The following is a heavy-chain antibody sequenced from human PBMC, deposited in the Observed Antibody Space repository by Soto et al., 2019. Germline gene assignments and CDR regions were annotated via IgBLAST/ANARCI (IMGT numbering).Heavy chain of an antibody. D-gene: IGHD2-21*01. Sequence: QVQLHQWGAGLLKPSETLSLTCGVSGGPLSDYNWNWIRQSPGKGPEWIGEINHKGDTNHSPSLKSRVTMSVDTTKSQFSLKLRSMTAADTAVYYCATNNKFIFEYWGQGALVTVS. V-gene: IGHV4-34*01. J-gene: IGHJ4*02. CDR2: INHKGDT. CDR3: ATNNKFIFEY. CDR1: GGPLSDYN.